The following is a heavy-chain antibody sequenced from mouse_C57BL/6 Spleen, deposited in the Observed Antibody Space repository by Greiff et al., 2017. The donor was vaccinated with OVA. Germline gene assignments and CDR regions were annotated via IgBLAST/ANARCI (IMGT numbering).Heavy chain of an antibody. V-gene: IGHV5-17*01. D-gene: IGHD2-5*01. CDR1: GFTFSDYG. CDR3: ASYSNYGYFDV. CDR2: ISSGSSNI. Sequence: EVQGVESGGGLVKPGGSLKLSCAASGFTFSDYGMHWVRQAPEKGLEWVAYISSGSSNIYYADTVKGRFTISRDNAKNTLFLQMTSLRSEDTAMYYCASYSNYGYFDVWGTGTTVTVSS. J-gene: IGHJ1*03.